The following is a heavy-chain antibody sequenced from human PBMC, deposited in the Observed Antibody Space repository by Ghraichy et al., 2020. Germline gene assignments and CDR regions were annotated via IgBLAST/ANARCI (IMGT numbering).Heavy chain of an antibody. Sequence: NIKEDGSEKDYVESVKGRFTISRDNAKNSLYLQMNSLRAEDTAVYYCTRDLQGSGSYCMYYLGQGTPATV. CDR3: TRDLQGSGSYCMYY. D-gene: IGHD3-10*01. CDR2: IKEDGSEK. J-gene: IGHJ4*02. V-gene: IGHV3-7*01.